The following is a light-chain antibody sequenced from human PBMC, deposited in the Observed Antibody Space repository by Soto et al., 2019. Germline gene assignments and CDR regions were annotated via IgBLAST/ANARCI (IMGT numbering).Light chain of an antibody. V-gene: IGKV4-1*01. CDR2: WAS. J-gene: IGKJ2*01. CDR1: QSVLYSSNNKNF. Sequence: DIVMTQSPDSLAVSLGERATINCKSSQSVLYSSNNKNFLAWYQQRPGQPPKLLISWASTRESGVPDRFSGGGSETDFTLTNSSLQAEDVASYYCQQYYATPYTFGQGTKLEI. CDR3: QQYYATPYT.